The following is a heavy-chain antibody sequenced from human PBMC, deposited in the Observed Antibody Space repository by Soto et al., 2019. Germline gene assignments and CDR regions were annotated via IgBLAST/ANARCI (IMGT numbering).Heavy chain of an antibody. V-gene: IGHV3-49*03. D-gene: IGHD6-19*01. CDR1: GFTFGDYA. J-gene: IGHJ6*02. Sequence: PGGSLRLSCTASGFTFGDYAMSWFRQAPGKGLEWVGFIRSKAYGGTTEYAASVKGRFTISRDDSKSIAYLQMNSLKTEDTAVYYCTRDAYSSGWYARPYYYYGMDVWGQGTTVTVSS. CDR2: IRSKAYGGTT. CDR3: TRDAYSSGWYARPYYYYGMDV.